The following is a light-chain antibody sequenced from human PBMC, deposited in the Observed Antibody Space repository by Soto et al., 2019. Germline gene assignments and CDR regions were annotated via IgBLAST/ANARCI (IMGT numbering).Light chain of an antibody. CDR3: QQYNNWPRT. V-gene: IGKV3-20*01. CDR1: ESVVSNY. J-gene: IGKJ1*01. Sequence: EIVLTQSPGTLSLSPGERATLSCRATESVVSNYLAWYQLKPGQAPRLLIYDAPSRATGIPDRFSGSGSGTDFTLTISRLEPEDFAVYYCQQYNNWPRTFGQGTKVDI. CDR2: DAP.